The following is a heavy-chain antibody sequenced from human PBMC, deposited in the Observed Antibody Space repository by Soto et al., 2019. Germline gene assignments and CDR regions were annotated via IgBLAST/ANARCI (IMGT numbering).Heavy chain of an antibody. CDR3: SGCSGGACHKNYGMDV. CDR1: GFTFSSCT. V-gene: IGHV3-21*06. J-gene: IGHJ6*02. D-gene: IGHD2-15*01. Sequence: EVHLVESGGGLVKPGGSLRLACAVSGFTFSSCTMNWVRQAPGKGLEWVSSISPSSGHIYYADSVKGLFTISRDNAKNSLFLQMNSLRGEDAAVNYCSGCSGGACHKNYGMDVWGQGTTVTVSS. CDR2: ISPSSGHI.